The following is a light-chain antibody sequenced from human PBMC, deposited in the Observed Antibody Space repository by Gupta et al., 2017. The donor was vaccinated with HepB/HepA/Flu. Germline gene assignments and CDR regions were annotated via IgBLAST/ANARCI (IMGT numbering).Light chain of an antibody. CDR2: LGS. J-gene: IGKJ4*01. V-gene: IGKV2-28*01. Sequence: SVMTRSPLSLPVTTGEPASISCRSSQSLLHSNGYNYLDWYLQKPGQSPQLLIYLGSNRASGVPDRFSGSGSGTDFTLKISRVEAEDVGVYYCMQALQTLLTFGGGTKVEIK. CDR3: MQALQTLLT. CDR1: QSLLHSNGYNY.